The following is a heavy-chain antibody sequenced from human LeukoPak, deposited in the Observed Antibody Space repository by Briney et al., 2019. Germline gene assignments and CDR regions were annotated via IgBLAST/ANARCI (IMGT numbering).Heavy chain of an antibody. CDR2: ISKEDNTI. CDR1: GFIFRNYY. V-gene: IGHV3-11*04. J-gene: IGHJ3*01. Sequence: GGSLRLSCTASGFIFRNYYMSWIRQAPGKGPQWISYISKEDNTIYYADSVKGRFTVSRDNDQNSMYLRMNSLRADDTAMYYCARVVAVVVTGIFDVWGQGTMVAVSS. D-gene: IGHD2-15*01. CDR3: ARVVAVVVTGIFDV.